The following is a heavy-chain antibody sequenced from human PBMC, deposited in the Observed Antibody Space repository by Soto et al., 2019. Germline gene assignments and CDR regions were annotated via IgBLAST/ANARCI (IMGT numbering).Heavy chain of an antibody. D-gene: IGHD3-22*01. J-gene: IGHJ3*02. V-gene: IGHV1-69*01. CDR1: GGTFSSYA. CDR2: SIPIFGTA. Sequence: QVQLVQSGAEVKKPGSSVKVSCKASGGTFSSYAISWVRQAPGQGLEWMGGSIPIFGTANYAQKFQGRVTITADESTSTAYMELSSLRSEDTAVYYCARALGNYYDSSGYYPYGIWGQGTMVTVSS. CDR3: ARALGNYYDSSGYYPYGI.